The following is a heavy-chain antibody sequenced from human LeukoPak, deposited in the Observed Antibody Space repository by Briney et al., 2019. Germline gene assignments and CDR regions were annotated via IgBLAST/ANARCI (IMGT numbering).Heavy chain of an antibody. D-gene: IGHD5-12*01. CDR2: ISGSGGST. CDR3: AKPKYSGYDCLDY. Sequence: GGSLRLSCAASGFTFSSYAMSWVRQAPGKGPEWVSAISGSGGSTYYADSVKGRFTISRDNSKNTLYLQMNSLRAEDTAVYYCAKPKYSGYDCLDYWGQGTLVTVSS. CDR1: GFTFSSYA. V-gene: IGHV3-23*01. J-gene: IGHJ4*02.